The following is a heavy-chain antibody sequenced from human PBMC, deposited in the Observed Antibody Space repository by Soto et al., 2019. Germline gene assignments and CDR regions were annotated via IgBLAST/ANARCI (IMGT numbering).Heavy chain of an antibody. CDR1: GFTLSAYW. D-gene: IGHD6-13*01. Sequence: EVQLEESGGDLVQPGGALRLSCAASGFTLSAYWMTWVRQAPGKGLAWVANINRDGSKKSYLDSVRGRFTISRDNAGNSLYLQMDSLRADDTALYYCARDVSPGSSSLYLDAFDIWGQGTMVTVSS. CDR3: ARDVSPGSSSLYLDAFDI. V-gene: IGHV3-7*05. J-gene: IGHJ3*02. CDR2: INRDGSKK.